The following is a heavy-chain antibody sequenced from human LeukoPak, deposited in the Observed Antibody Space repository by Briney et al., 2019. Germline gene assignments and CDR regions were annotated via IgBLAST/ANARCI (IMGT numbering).Heavy chain of an antibody. J-gene: IGHJ4*02. CDR3: AKDHYGDYG. CDR2: SGSGDNT. D-gene: IGHD4-17*01. V-gene: IGHV3-23*01. Sequence: GGSLRLSCAASRFTFSTYAMNWVRQAPGEGLEWVSASGSGDNTYYADSVKGRFTISRDNSKNTLYLQMKSLRAEDTAVYYCAKDHYGDYGWSLGTLVAVSS. CDR1: RFTFSTYA.